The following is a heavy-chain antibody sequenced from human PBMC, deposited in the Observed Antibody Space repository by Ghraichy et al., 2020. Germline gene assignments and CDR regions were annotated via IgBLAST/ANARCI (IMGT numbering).Heavy chain of an antibody. D-gene: IGHD2-8*02. Sequence: GGSLRLSCVASGFSLTNYGMHWVRRAPGKGLEWVASLSYAGINKYYANSVRGRFTISRDTSKNTFYLQMDSLRAEDTALLYCAREAFTDGQYVGYFDSWGQGSLVTVSS. V-gene: IGHV3-33*01. CDR2: LSYAGINK. CDR1: GFSLTNYG. J-gene: IGHJ4*02. CDR3: AREAFTDGQYVGYFDS.